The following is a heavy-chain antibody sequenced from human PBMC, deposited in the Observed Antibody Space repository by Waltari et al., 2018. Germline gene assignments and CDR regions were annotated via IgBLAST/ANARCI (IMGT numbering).Heavy chain of an antibody. D-gene: IGHD1-26*01. CDR2: ISSSSSTI. CDR3: ARGLSWELPFRPDAFDI. Sequence: EVQLVESGGGLVQPGGSLRLSCAASGFTFSSYSMNWVRQAPGQGLEWVSYISSSSSTIYYADSVKGRFTISRDNAKNSLYLQMNSLRAEDTAVYYCARGLSWELPFRPDAFDIWGQGTMVTVSS. V-gene: IGHV3-48*04. CDR1: GFTFSSYS. J-gene: IGHJ3*02.